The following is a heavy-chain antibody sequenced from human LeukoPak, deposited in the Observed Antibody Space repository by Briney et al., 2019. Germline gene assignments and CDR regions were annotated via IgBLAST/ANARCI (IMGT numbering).Heavy chain of an antibody. CDR1: GFTFSSYA. Sequence: GRSLRLSCAASGFTFSSYAMHWVRQAPGKGLEGVAVISYDGSNKYYADSVKGRFTISRDNSKNTLYLQMNSLRAEDTAVYYCARVISQVCSSTSCFDYWGQGTLVTVSS. D-gene: IGHD2-2*01. CDR3: ARVISQVCSSTSCFDY. V-gene: IGHV3-30*04. CDR2: ISYDGSNK. J-gene: IGHJ4*02.